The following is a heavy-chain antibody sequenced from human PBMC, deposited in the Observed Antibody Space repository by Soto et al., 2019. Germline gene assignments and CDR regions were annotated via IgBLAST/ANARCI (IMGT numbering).Heavy chain of an antibody. Sequence: ALELMSVRSSVAGGYIVGFYWSRIRQTTGKGLEWIGYIYYSGSTNYNPSLKSRVTISVDTSKNQFSLKLSSVTAADTAVYYCARGGIAAADMDFDYWGQGTLVTVSS. CDR3: ARGGIAAADMDFDY. CDR2: IYYSGST. V-gene: IGHV4-59*01. D-gene: IGHD6-13*01. CDR1: GGYIVGFY. J-gene: IGHJ4*02.